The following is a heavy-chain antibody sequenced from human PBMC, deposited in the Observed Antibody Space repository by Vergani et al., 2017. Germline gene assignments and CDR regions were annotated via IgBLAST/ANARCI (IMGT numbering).Heavy chain of an antibody. CDR2: IYYSGST. V-gene: IGHV4-30-4*08. J-gene: IGHJ4*02. D-gene: IGHD3-9*01. Sequence: QVQLQESGPGLVKPSQTLSLTCTVSGGSISSGDYYWSWIRQPPGKGLEWIGYIYYSGSTYYNPSIKSRVTISVDTSKNQFSLKLSSVTAADTAVYYCARSGIRYFDWNMDYFDYWGQGTLVTVSS. CDR1: GGSISSGDYY. CDR3: ARSGIRYFDWNMDYFDY.